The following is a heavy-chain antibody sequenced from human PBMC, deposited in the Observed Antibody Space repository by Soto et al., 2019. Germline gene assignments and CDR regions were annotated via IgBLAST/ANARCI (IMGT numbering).Heavy chain of an antibody. J-gene: IGHJ3*02. V-gene: IGHV1-3*01. Sequence: GASVKVSCKASGYTFTSYAMHWVRQAPGQRLEWMGWINAGNGNTKYSQKFQGRVTITRDTSASTAYMELSSLRSEDTAVYYCARSPFYGDYEGAFDIWGQGTMVTVSS. CDR2: INAGNGNT. CDR3: ARSPFYGDYEGAFDI. D-gene: IGHD4-17*01. CDR1: GYTFTSYA.